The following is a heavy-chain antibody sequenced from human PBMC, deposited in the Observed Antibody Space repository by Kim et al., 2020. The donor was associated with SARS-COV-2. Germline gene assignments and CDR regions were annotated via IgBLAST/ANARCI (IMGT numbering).Heavy chain of an antibody. D-gene: IGHD3-22*01. J-gene: IGHJ4*02. V-gene: IGHV4-31*03. CDR1: GGSISSGGYY. CDR2: IYYSWST. CDR3: ARALTYYYDSSGYSISSYYFDY. Sequence: SETLSLTCTVSGGSISSGGYYWSWIRQHPGKGLEWIGYIYYSWSTYYNPSLKSRVTISVDTSKNQFSLKLSSVTAADTAVYYCARALTYYYDSSGYSISSYYFDYWGQGTLVTVSS.